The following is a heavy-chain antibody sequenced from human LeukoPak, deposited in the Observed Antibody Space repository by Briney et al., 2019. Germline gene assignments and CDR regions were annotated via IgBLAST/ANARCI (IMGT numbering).Heavy chain of an antibody. CDR2: IYYSGST. V-gene: IGHV4-59*08. D-gene: IGHD6-19*01. CDR1: GGSISSYY. Sequence: SETLSLTCTVSGGSISSYYWSWIRQPPGKGLEWIGYIYYSGSTNSNPSLKSRVTISVDTSKNQFSLKLSSVTAADTAVYYCARLGIVAGTRMGFDYWGQGTLATVSS. J-gene: IGHJ4*02. CDR3: ARLGIVAGTRMGFDY.